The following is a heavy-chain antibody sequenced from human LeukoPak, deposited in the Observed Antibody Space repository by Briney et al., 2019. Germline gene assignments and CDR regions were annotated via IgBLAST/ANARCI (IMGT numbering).Heavy chain of an antibody. J-gene: IGHJ5*02. CDR3: ARDNSVEDTAWWFDP. Sequence: ASVKVSCKASGYTFTSYDINWVRQATGQGLEWMGWMNPNSGNTGYAQKFQGRVTITRNTSISTAYMELSSLRSEDTAVYYCARDNSVEDTAWWFDPWGQGTLVTVSS. CDR2: MNPNSGNT. V-gene: IGHV1-8*03. D-gene: IGHD4-23*01. CDR1: GYTFTSYD.